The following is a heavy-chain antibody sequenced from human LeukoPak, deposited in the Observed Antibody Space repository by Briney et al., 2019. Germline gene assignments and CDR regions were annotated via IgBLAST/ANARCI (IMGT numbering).Heavy chain of an antibody. CDR1: GFTFSSHW. D-gene: IGHD2-15*01. Sequence: GGSLRLSCAASGFTFSSHWMSWVRQAPGKGLEWVANIKKDGSEKYYVDAVKGRFTISRDNSKNTLYLQMGSLRAEDMAVYYCARVRGGGYYYYYYMDVWGKGTTVTISS. V-gene: IGHV3-7*01. J-gene: IGHJ6*03. CDR3: ARVRGGGYYYYYYMDV. CDR2: IKKDGSEK.